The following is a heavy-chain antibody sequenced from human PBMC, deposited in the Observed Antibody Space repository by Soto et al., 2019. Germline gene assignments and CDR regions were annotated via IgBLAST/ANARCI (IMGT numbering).Heavy chain of an antibody. J-gene: IGHJ4*02. CDR3: AKDSYYGDLKYYFDY. CDR1: GFTFNSYA. V-gene: IGHV3-23*01. D-gene: IGHD4-17*01. Sequence: VGSLRLSCAASGFTFNSYAMNWVRQAPGKGLEWVTTINGGSTPYYADSVKGRFTISRDNSKNTLYLQMNSLRAEDTAVYYCAKDSYYGDLKYYFDYWGQGTLVTVSS. CDR2: INGGSTP.